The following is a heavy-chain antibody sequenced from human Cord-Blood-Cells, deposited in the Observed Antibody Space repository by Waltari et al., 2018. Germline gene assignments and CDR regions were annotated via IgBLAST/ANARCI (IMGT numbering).Heavy chain of an antibody. D-gene: IGHD4-4*01. J-gene: IGHJ5*02. CDR3: AKGLYSNYNWFDP. CDR1: GFTFSSYA. CDR2: ISCSGGST. V-gene: IGHV3-23*01. Sequence: EVQLLESGGGLVQPGGSLRLSCAASGFTFSSYAMSWVRQALGKGREWVSAISCSGGSTYYADSVKGRFTIARDNSKTTLYLQMNSLRAEDTAVYYCAKGLYSNYNWFDPWGQGTLVTVSS.